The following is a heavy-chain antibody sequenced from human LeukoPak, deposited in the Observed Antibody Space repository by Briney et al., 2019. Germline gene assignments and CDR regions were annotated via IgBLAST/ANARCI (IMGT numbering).Heavy chain of an antibody. V-gene: IGHV4-4*07. CDR1: GGSISSYY. Sequence: SETLSLTCTVSGGSISSYYRSWIRQPAGKGLEWIGRIYTSGSTNYNPSLKSRVTMSVDTSKNQFSLKLSSVTAADTAVYYCARVHSSGWYAFDIWGQGTMVTVSS. CDR3: ARVHSSGWYAFDI. CDR2: IYTSGST. J-gene: IGHJ3*02. D-gene: IGHD6-19*01.